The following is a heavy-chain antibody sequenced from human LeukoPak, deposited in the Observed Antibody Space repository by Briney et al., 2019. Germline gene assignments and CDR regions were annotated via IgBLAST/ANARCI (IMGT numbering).Heavy chain of an antibody. D-gene: IGHD3-16*01. CDR3: ARRGLNRQNFDY. Sequence: PSETLSLTCTVSDDSINNNYWSWIRQPPGNELECIGYIHYSGSTNYNPSLKSRVTISIDTSKNQFSLKLNSVTAADTAVYYCARRGLNRQNFDYWGQGTLVTVSS. CDR1: DDSINNNY. V-gene: IGHV4-59*08. CDR2: IHYSGST. J-gene: IGHJ4*02.